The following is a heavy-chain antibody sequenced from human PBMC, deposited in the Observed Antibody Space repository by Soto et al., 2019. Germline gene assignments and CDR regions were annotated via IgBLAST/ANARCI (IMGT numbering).Heavy chain of an antibody. Sequence: GGSLRLSWAASACTFSSYAMSLVRQAPGKGLEWASAISGSGGSTYYADSVKGRFTISRDNSQNTLYLQVNSLRGEETAVYYCAKSFNRQRVAVAAQVDYFDNWGQENLLTISS. CDR3: AKSFNRQRVAVAAQVDYFDN. CDR1: ACTFSSYA. V-gene: IGHV3-23*01. J-gene: IGHJ4*02. D-gene: IGHD6-19*01. CDR2: ISGSGGST.